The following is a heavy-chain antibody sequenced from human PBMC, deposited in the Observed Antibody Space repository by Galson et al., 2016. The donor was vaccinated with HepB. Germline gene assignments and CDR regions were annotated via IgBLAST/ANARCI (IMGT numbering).Heavy chain of an antibody. Sequence: SCKASGYTFTSYAMHWVRQAPGQRLEWMGXXTAGNGDPKYSQKFQGRVSITRDTSASTAYMELNSLRSEDTAVYYCVTELLVDAFDIWGQGTMVTIS. J-gene: IGHJ3*02. CDR1: GYTFTSYA. CDR2: XTAGNGDP. V-gene: IGHV1-3*01. CDR3: VTELLVDAFDI. D-gene: IGHD1-26*01.